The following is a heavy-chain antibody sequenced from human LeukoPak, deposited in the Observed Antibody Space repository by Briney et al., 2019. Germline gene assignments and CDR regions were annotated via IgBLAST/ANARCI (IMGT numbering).Heavy chain of an antibody. J-gene: IGHJ6*01. CDR1: GITVSSHY. Sequence: GGSLRLSCAASGITVSSHYMTWVRQAPGKGLEWVSVIDSGGSSNSADSVKGRFSVSRDNSKNTLYLQMNSLRVEDTAVYYCARTYGDYDYYYGMDVWGQGTTVTVSS. D-gene: IGHD4-17*01. CDR3: ARTYGDYDYYYGMDV. CDR2: IDSGGSS. V-gene: IGHV3-66*01.